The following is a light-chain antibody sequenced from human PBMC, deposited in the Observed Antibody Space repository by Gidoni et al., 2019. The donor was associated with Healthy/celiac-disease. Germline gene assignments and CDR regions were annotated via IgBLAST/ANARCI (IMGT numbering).Light chain of an antibody. CDR1: SSNNGSNY. Sequence: QSVLTQPPSASGTTGQRVTISCSGSSSNNGSNYVYWYQQLPATAPKLLIYRNNPRPSGVPDLFSGSKSGTSASLAISGLRSEDEADYYCAAWDDSLSGVVFGGGTKLTVL. CDR2: RNN. CDR3: AAWDDSLSGVV. J-gene: IGLJ2*01. V-gene: IGLV1-47*01.